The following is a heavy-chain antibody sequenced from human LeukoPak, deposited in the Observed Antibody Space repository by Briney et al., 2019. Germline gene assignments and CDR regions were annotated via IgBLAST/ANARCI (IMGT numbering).Heavy chain of an antibody. CDR1: GGSISSSSYY. D-gene: IGHD1-26*01. V-gene: IGHV4-39*07. Sequence: PSETLSLTCTVSGGSISSSSYYWGWIRQPPGKGLEWIGNIYYSGSPYYNPSLKSRVTISVDMSKNQFSLKLSSVTAADTAVYYCARGSGSYYGLSYFDYWGQGTLVTVSS. CDR3: ARGSGSYYGLSYFDY. CDR2: IYYSGSP. J-gene: IGHJ4*02.